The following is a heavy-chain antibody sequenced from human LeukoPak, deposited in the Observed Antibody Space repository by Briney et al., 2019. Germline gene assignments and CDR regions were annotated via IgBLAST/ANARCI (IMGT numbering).Heavy chain of an antibody. V-gene: IGHV4-30-4*01. CDR1: GDSISTGDYY. D-gene: IGHD3-16*02. CDR3: ARASYIWGSYRPAPIES. Sequence: SETLSLTCNVSGDSISTGDYYWSWIRQPPGKGLEWIAYIFYTGTTFYNPSLTSRVTISIDTSKNQFSLKLTSVTAADTAVYYCARASYIWGSYRPAPIESWGQGTLVTVSS. J-gene: IGHJ4*02. CDR2: IFYTGTT.